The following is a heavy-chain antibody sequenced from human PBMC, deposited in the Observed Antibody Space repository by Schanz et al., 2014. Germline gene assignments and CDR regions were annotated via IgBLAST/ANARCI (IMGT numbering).Heavy chain of an antibody. D-gene: IGHD3-22*01. V-gene: IGHV3-30*02. Sequence: QVQLVESGGGVVQPGGSRRLSCAASGFSFSAYDMHWVRQAPGKGLEWVAFIRFDESNKYYADSVKGRFTISRDNSKNTLYLQMKSLRAEDTAVYYCAPYYYDGISDFFKNDYWGQGTLVTVSS. CDR3: APYYYDGISDFFKNDY. CDR1: GFSFSAYD. CDR2: IRFDESNK. J-gene: IGHJ4*02.